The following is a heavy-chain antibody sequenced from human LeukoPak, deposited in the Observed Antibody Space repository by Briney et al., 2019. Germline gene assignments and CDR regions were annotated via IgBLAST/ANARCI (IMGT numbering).Heavy chain of an antibody. V-gene: IGHV3-23*01. D-gene: IGHD6-6*01. CDR2: IGVSDGNT. CDR3: ANSIAAPAPYFDY. Sequence: GGSLRLSCAASRFTFNTYAMSWVRQAPGRGLEWVSTIGVSDGNTYYADSVKGRLTISRDNSKNTLYLQMNSLRAEDTAVYYCANSIAAPAPYFDYWGQGTLVTVSS. J-gene: IGHJ4*02. CDR1: RFTFNTYA.